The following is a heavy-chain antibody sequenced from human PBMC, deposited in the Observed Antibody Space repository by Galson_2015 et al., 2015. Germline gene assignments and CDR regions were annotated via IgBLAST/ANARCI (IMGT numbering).Heavy chain of an antibody. Sequence: LSLTCTVSGGSISSYYWSWIRQPPGKGLEWIGYIYYSGSTNYNPSLKSRVTISVDTSKNQFSLKLSSVTAADTAVYYCARDGTTEYSSSRGMDVWGQGTTVTVSS. J-gene: IGHJ6*02. CDR2: IYYSGST. CDR1: GGSISSYY. D-gene: IGHD6-6*01. V-gene: IGHV4-59*01. CDR3: ARDGTTEYSSSRGMDV.